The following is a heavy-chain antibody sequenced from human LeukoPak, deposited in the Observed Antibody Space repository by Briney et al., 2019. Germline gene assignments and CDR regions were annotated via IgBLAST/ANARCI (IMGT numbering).Heavy chain of an antibody. CDR3: VRGVPIYDCSGYFDY. V-gene: IGHV3-30-3*01. CDR2: ISYNGNNK. Sequence: GGSLRLSCTASGFSFSVCAMHWVRQAPGKGLEWVATISYNGNNKHYTDSVEGRFTISRDNSKNTLYLQMNNLRVEDTDMYYCVRGVPIYDCSGYFDYWGQGTLVSVSS. J-gene: IGHJ4*02. D-gene: IGHD3-22*01. CDR1: GFSFSVCA.